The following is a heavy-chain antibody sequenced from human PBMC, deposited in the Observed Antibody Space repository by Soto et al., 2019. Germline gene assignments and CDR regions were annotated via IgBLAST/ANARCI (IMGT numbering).Heavy chain of an antibody. CDR1: GGTFSSYA. J-gene: IGHJ5*02. CDR2: IIPMFGTT. D-gene: IGHD2-15*01. V-gene: IGHV1-69*01. CDR3: ARGVVVVAASQLGWFDP. Sequence: QVQLVQSGAEVKKPGSSVKVSCKASGGTFSSYAISWVRQAPGHGLEWMGGIIPMFGTTKYEQKFQGRLTITADESTSTAYMELSGLRSGDTAVYYCARGVVVVAASQLGWFDPWGQGTLVTVSS.